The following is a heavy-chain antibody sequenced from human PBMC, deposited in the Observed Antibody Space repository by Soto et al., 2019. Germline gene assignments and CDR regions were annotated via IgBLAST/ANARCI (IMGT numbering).Heavy chain of an antibody. D-gene: IGHD6-13*01. V-gene: IGHV3-21*01. CDR1: GFTFGDYA. CDR3: ARVRMYYSSSQAAYYLDY. CDR2: ISSSGTYI. Sequence: GGSLRLSCAASGFTFGDYAMNWVRQSPGKGLEWVSSISSSGTYIYYADSLKGRFTISRDNAKNSVDLQMNSLRADDTAVYYCARVRMYYSSSQAAYYLDYWGQGVLVTVSS. J-gene: IGHJ4*02.